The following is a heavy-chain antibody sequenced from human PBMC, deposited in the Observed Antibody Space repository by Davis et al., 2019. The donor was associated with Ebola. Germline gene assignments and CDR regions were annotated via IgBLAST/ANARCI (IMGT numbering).Heavy chain of an antibody. J-gene: IGHJ5*02. CDR2: ISHDASKI. V-gene: IGHV3-30*03. D-gene: IGHD1-1*01. CDR3: ARGLIKWNEMGTLDL. Sequence: PGGSLRLSCAASGFAFRNYVMHWVRQVPGRGLEWVTLISHDASKISYTDSVRGRFTVSRDNSKNTLFLELNSPRIGDTARYYCARGLIKWNEMGTLDLWGQGTLVIVSA. CDR1: GFAFRNYV.